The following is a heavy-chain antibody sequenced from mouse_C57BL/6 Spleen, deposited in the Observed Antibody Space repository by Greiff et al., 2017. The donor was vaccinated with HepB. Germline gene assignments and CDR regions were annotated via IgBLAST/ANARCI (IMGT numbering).Heavy chain of an antibody. J-gene: IGHJ2*01. Sequence: QVQLQQPGAELVKPGASVELSCKASGYTFTSYWMHWVKQRPGQGLEWIGMIHPNSGSTNYNEKFKSKATLTVDKSSSTAYMQLSSLTSEDSAVYYCARSRESYGNYFDYWGQGTTLTVSS. D-gene: IGHD1-1*01. CDR1: GYTFTSYW. CDR2: IHPNSGST. CDR3: ARSRESYGNYFDY. V-gene: IGHV1-64*01.